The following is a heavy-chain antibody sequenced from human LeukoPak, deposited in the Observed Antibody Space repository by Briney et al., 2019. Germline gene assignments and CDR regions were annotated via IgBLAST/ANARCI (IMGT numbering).Heavy chain of an antibody. D-gene: IGHD3-9*01. Sequence: PSETLSLTCAIYGGSFSGYYWSWIRQPPGKGLEWIGEINHRGSTNYNPSLKSRVTISVDTSKNLFSLKLNSVTAADTAVYYCARSEGWLRPYYFDYWGQGTLVTVSS. V-gene: IGHV4-34*01. CDR1: GGSFSGYY. CDR2: INHRGST. J-gene: IGHJ4*02. CDR3: ARSEGWLRPYYFDY.